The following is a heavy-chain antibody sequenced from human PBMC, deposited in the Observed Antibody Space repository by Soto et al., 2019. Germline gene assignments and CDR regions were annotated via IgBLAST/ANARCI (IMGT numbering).Heavy chain of an antibody. J-gene: IGHJ4*02. CDR3: ARATAVAEDY. V-gene: IGHV4-59*01. CDR1: DGSISRYY. CDR2: IYYSGST. D-gene: IGHD6-19*01. Sequence: ETLSLTCTVSDGSISRYYWSWIRQPPGKGLEWIGYIYYSGSTKYNPSLKSRVIISVDTSKNQFSLKLSSVTAADTAVYYCARATAVAEDYWGQGTLVTVYS.